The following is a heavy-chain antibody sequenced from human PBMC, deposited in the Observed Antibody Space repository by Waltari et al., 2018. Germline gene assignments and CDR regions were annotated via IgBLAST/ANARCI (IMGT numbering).Heavy chain of an antibody. CDR3: ARARYYYDPGAFES. V-gene: IGHV1-2*06. CDR2: SNPNSGGT. D-gene: IGHD3-22*01. J-gene: IGHJ3*02. Sequence: QVQLVQSGAAVKKPGASVKVSCKASGYTFTGYYMHWVRQAPGQGLEWMGRSNPNSGGTNDAQKFQGRGNMTRDTSISTAYMELSRLRSDDTAVYYCARARYYYDPGAFESWGQGTTVVVSS. CDR1: GYTFTGYY.